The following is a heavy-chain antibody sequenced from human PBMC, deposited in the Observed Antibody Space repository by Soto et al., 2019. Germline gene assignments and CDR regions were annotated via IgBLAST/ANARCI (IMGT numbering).Heavy chain of an antibody. CDR3: AKRATYYYDSSGPLTEYYFDY. Sequence: GGSLRLSCAASGFTFSSYAMSWVRQAPGKGLEWVSAISGSGGSTYYADSVKGRFTISRDNAKNPLYLQMNRLRAEETAVYYCAKRATYYYDSSGPLTEYYFDYWGQGTLVTVSS. V-gene: IGHV3-23*01. D-gene: IGHD3-22*01. CDR1: GFTFSSYA. J-gene: IGHJ4*02. CDR2: ISGSGGST.